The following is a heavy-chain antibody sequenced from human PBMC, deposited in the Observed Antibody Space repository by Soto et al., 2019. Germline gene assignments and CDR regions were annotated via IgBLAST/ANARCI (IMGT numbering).Heavy chain of an antibody. CDR1: GGSFGDYY. CDR3: ARGMSSGYYSYYYYGMDV. Sequence: SETLSLPCAVEGGSFGDYYGSWIRQPPGKGLEWIGEINHSGSTNYNPSLKSRVTISVDTSKNQFSLKPSSVTAADTAVYYCARGMSSGYYSYYYYGMDVWGQGTTVTVSS. V-gene: IGHV4-34*01. D-gene: IGHD3-22*01. CDR2: INHSGST. J-gene: IGHJ6*02.